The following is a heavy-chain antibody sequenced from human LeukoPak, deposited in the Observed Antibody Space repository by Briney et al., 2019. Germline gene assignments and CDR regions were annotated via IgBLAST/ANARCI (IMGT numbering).Heavy chain of an antibody. CDR1: GGSFSGYY. V-gene: IGHV4-34*01. D-gene: IGHD2-2*01. Sequence: SETLSLTCAVYGGSFSGYYWSWIRQPPGKGLEWIGTIYNSGSTYSNPSHPSLKSRVSISVDTSRNQFSLRLTSVTAADTAVYYCASRYCRSTSCNPLFQYWGQGTLVTVSS. CDR2: IYNSGST. CDR3: ASRYCRSTSCNPLFQY. J-gene: IGHJ1*01.